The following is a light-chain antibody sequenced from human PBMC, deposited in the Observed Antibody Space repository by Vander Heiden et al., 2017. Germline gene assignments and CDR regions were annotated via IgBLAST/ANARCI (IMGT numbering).Light chain of an antibody. J-gene: IGLJ3*02. CDR1: SSDVGGYNF. V-gene: IGLV2-8*01. CDR3: GSYAGSNIWV. CDR2: EVT. Sequence: QPALTQPLSASGSPGQSVSFSCTGTSSDVGGYNFVSWYQQYPGKVPKLLIYEVTKRPSGVPDRFSGSKSGNTASLTVSGLQAEDEADYYCGSYAGSNIWVFGGRTKLTVL.